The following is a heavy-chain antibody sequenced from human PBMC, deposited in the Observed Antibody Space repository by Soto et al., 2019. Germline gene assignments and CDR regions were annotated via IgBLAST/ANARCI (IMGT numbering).Heavy chain of an antibody. CDR3: AKDGNRYCSSTSCLNWFDS. CDR1: RFTFSSYA. J-gene: IGHJ5*01. D-gene: IGHD2-2*01. Sequence: GGSLRLSCAASRFTFSSYAMSWVRQAPGKGLEWVSAISGGGGSTYYADSVKGRFTISRDNSKNTLYLQMNSLRAEDTAIYYCAKDGNRYCSSTSCLNWFDSWGQGTLVTAPQ. CDR2: ISGGGGST. V-gene: IGHV3-23*01.